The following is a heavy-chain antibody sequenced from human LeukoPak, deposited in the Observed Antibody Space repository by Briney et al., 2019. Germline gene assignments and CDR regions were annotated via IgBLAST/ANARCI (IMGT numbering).Heavy chain of an antibody. V-gene: IGHV4-61*01. CDR3: ELYDILTGYPQFKDDY. D-gene: IGHD3-9*01. CDR2: IYYSGST. Sequence: SGTLSLTCTVSGYSISSGYYWGWIRQPPGKGLEWIGYIYYSGSTNYNPSLKSRVTISVDTSKNQFSLKLSSVTAADTAVYYCELYDILTGYPQFKDDYWGQGTLVTVSS. CDR1: GYSISSGYY. J-gene: IGHJ4*02.